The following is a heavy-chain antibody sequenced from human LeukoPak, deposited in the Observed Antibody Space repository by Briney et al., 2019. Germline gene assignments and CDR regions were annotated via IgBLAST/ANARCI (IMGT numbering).Heavy chain of an antibody. CDR2: INHSGST. D-gene: IGHD2-15*01. Sequence: SETLSLTCAVYGGSFSGYYWSWIRQPPGKGLEWIGEINHSGSTNYNPSLKSRVTISVDTSKSQFSLKLSSVTAADTAVYYCASNPIVVVVAATPGWFDPWGQGTLVTVSS. V-gene: IGHV4-34*01. CDR1: GGSFSGYY. J-gene: IGHJ5*02. CDR3: ASNPIVVVVAATPGWFDP.